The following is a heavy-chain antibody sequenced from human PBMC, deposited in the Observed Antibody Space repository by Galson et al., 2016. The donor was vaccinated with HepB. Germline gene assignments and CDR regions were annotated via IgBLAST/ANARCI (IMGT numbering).Heavy chain of an antibody. CDR3: AKNRHITTVQRGTWFDP. CDR1: GFTFRGYA. Sequence: SLRLSCAASGFTFRGYAMRWVRRAPGKGLEWVSNISGSGGTTHYGDSVKGRFTISRDTSKNTVYLQMSSLRAEDTAGYYCAKNRHITTVQRGTWFDPWGQGTVVTVSS. V-gene: IGHV3-23*01. J-gene: IGHJ5*02. CDR2: ISGSGGTT. D-gene: IGHD3-10*01.